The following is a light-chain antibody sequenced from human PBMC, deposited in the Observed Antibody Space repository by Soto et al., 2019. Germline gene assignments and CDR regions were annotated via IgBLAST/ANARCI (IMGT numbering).Light chain of an antibody. CDR2: HSL. CDR1: QSVSSIY. Sequence: DIVLTQSPGTLSLSPGERATISCRTSQSVSSIYLAWYQKKKDQAPRLLIYHSLTRATGIPDRFSGSVSGRNITLAISRVEPEDFVVYYCQLYDPSPMYTFGQGTKLEIK. V-gene: IGKV3-20*01. J-gene: IGKJ2*01. CDR3: QLYDPSPMYT.